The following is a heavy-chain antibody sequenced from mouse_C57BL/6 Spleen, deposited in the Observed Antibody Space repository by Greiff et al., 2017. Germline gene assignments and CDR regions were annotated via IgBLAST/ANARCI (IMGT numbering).Heavy chain of an antibody. Sequence: VKLMESGPGLVQPSQSLSITCTVSGFSLTSYGVHWVRQSPGKGLEWMGVIWSGGSTDYNAAFISRLSISKDNSKSQVFFKMNSLQADDTAIYYCARNSHYYGSSFDYWGQGTTLTVSS. CDR1: GFSLTSYG. J-gene: IGHJ2*01. V-gene: IGHV2-2*01. CDR2: IWSGGST. D-gene: IGHD1-1*01. CDR3: ARNSHYYGSSFDY.